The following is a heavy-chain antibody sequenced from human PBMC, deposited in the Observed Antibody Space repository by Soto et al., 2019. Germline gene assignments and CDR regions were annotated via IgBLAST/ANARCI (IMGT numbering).Heavy chain of an antibody. Sequence: QVQLVESGGGVVQPGGSLRLSCAASGFTFSDYSMHWVRQAPGKGLEWVAVISYDGSDKYFADSVKGRFTISRDNSNNTLFLQMNSLRAEDTAVYYCVRDPLGSGRADFDYWGQGTLVTVSS. CDR3: VRDPLGSGRADFDY. J-gene: IGHJ4*02. CDR2: ISYDGSDK. D-gene: IGHD3-10*02. V-gene: IGHV3-30-3*01. CDR1: GFTFSDYS.